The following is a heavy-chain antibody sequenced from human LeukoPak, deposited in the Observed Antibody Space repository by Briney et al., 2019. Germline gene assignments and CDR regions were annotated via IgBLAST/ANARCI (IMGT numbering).Heavy chain of an antibody. V-gene: IGHV3-23*01. J-gene: IGHJ4*02. CDR2: ISGSGGSI. CDR3: AKLDDYVWGSYRYFDY. D-gene: IGHD3-16*02. Sequence: GGSLRLSCAASGFTFSSYAMSWVRQAPGKGLEWVSAISGSGGSIYYADSVKGRFTISRDNSKNTLYLQMNSLRAEDTAVYYCAKLDDYVWGSYRYFDYWGQGTLVTVSS. CDR1: GFTFSSYA.